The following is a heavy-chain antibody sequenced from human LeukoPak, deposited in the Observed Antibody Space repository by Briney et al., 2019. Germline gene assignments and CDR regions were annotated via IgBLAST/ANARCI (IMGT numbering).Heavy chain of an antibody. D-gene: IGHD3-10*01. CDR2: ISDSGKTR. J-gene: IGHJ4*02. V-gene: IGHV3-48*03. CDR1: GFTLSSSE. Sequence: GGSLRLSCAASGFTLSSSEMNWVRQAPGKGLEWVSYISDSGKTRYNADSVKGRFTISRDNAKNSLYMQMNSLRAEDTAVYYCARDYYGSGFIDYWGQGTLVTVSS. CDR3: ARDYYGSGFIDY.